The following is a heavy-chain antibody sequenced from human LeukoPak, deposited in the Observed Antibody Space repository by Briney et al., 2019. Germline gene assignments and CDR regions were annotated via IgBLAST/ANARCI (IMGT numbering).Heavy chain of an antibody. D-gene: IGHD3-10*01. V-gene: IGHV3-30*04. CDR2: ISYDGSNK. Sequence: GGSLRLSCAASGFTFSSYAMHWVRQAPGKGLEWVAVISYDGSNKYYADSVKGRFTISRDNSKNTLYLQMDSLRAEDTAVYYCAREAYYYGSGAGFDYWGQGTLVTVSS. CDR3: AREAYYYGSGAGFDY. J-gene: IGHJ4*02. CDR1: GFTFSSYA.